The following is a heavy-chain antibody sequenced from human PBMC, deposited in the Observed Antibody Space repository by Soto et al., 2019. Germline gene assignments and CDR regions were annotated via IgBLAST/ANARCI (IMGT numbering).Heavy chain of an antibody. Sequence: PGGSLRLSCAASGFTFSSYWMHWVRQAPGKGLVWVSRINPDGSSTSYADSVKGRFTISRDNAKNTLYLQMNSLRVEDTALYYCARVHSLDYYGMDVWGQGTTVTVSS. V-gene: IGHV3-74*01. CDR3: ARVHSLDYYGMDV. D-gene: IGHD5-18*01. CDR2: INPDGSST. J-gene: IGHJ6*02. CDR1: GFTFSSYW.